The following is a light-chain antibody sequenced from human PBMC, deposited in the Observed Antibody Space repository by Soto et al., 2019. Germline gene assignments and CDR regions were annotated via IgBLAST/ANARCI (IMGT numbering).Light chain of an antibody. J-gene: IGKJ1*01. CDR2: DAS. CDR3: QQRSNWPPWT. CDR1: QSVSSY. Sequence: EIVLTQSPATLSLSPGERATLSCRASQSVSSYLLWYQQKPGQAPRLLIYDASNRATGIPARFSGSGSGTDFTLTISSLEPEDFAVYYCQQRSNWPPWTFGQGTKVDNK. V-gene: IGKV3-11*01.